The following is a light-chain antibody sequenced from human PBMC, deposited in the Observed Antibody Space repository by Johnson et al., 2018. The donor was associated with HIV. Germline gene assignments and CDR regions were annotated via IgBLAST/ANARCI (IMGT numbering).Light chain of an antibody. CDR2: DNN. CDR3: GTWDSSLSAYV. V-gene: IGLV1-51*01. J-gene: IGLJ1*01. Sequence: QSVLTQPPSVSAAPKQKVTISCSGSSSNIGNNYVSWYQQLPGTATKLLIYDNNKRPSGIPDRFSGSKSGTSATLGITGLQTGDEADYYCGTWDSSLSAYVFGTGTKVTVL. CDR1: SSNIGNNY.